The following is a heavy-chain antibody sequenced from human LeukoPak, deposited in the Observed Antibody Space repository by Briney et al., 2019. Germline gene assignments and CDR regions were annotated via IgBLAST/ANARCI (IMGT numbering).Heavy chain of an antibody. D-gene: IGHD5-18*01. CDR1: GFTFSSYA. CDR3: ARGIGYSYGYKLDYFDY. J-gene: IGHJ4*02. Sequence: PGGSLRLSCAASGFTFSSYAMSWVRQAPGKGLEWVSAISGSGGSTYYADSVKGRFTISRDNSKNTLYLQMNSLRAEDTAVYYCARGIGYSYGYKLDYFDYWGQGTLVTVSS. CDR2: ISGSGGST. V-gene: IGHV3-23*01.